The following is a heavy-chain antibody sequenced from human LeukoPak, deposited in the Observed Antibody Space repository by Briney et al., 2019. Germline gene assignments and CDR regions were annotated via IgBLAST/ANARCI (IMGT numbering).Heavy chain of an antibody. CDR1: GYTLTELS. D-gene: IGHD6-13*01. J-gene: IGHJ4*02. V-gene: IGHV1-24*01. Sequence: GASVKVSCKVSGYTLTELSMHWVRQAPGKGLEWMGGFDPEDGETIYAQKFQGRVTMTEDTSTDTAYMELSSLRSEDTAVYYCATDPGIAAAPHFDYWGQGTLVTVSS. CDR2: FDPEDGET. CDR3: ATDPGIAAAPHFDY.